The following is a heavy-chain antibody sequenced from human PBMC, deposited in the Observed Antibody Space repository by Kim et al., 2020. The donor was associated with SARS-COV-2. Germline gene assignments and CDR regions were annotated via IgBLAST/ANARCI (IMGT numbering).Heavy chain of an antibody. CDR2: INPNSGGT. Sequence: ASVKVSCKASGYTFSNYFIHWVRQAPGQGLEWMGWINPNSGGTKSAQRFQGRVTMTRDTSIDPAYMEVSRLRSDDTAVYYCARGLAQGNDGGCTAWGQGTPVTVSS. V-gene: IGHV1-2*02. J-gene: IGHJ5*02. CDR3: ARGLAQGNDGGCTA. CDR1: GYTFSNYF. D-gene: IGHD2-8*02.